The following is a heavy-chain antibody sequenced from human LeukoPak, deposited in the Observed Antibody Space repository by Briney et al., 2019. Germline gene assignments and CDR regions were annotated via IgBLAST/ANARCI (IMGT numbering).Heavy chain of an antibody. Sequence: PGGSLRLSCAASGFTFTRNAMAWVRQAPGKGLEWVSAIDGSGGTTFYADSVKGRVTISRVQSTNTVYLQMNSLRADDTAVYYCASELGIVGGRRNDCWGQGALVTVSS. J-gene: IGHJ4*02. CDR2: IDGSGGTT. CDR3: ASELGIVGGRRNDC. CDR1: GFTFTRNA. D-gene: IGHD1-26*01. V-gene: IGHV3-23*01.